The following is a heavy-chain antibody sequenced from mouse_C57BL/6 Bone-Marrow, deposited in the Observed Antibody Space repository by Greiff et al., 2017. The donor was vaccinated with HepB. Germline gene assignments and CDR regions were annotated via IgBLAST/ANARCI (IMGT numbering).Heavy chain of an antibody. V-gene: IGHV1-81*01. J-gene: IGHJ4*01. CDR3: ARWDYYGSPYYAMDY. CDR2: IYPRSGNT. CDR1: GYTFTSYG. Sequence: QVHVKQSGAELARPGASVKLSCKASGYTFTSYGISWVKQRTGQGLEWIGEIYPRSGNTYYNEKFKGKATLTADKSSSTAYMELRSLTSEDSAVYFCARWDYYGSPYYAMDYWGQGTPVTVSS. D-gene: IGHD1-1*01.